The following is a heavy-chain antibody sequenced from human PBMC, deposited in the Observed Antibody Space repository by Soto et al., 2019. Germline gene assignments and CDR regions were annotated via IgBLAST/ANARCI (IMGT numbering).Heavy chain of an antibody. V-gene: IGHV3-23*01. CDR2: ISGGGNDA. CDR1: GFTFSSYA. Sequence: EAQLLESGGGLVQPGGSLVLSCAASGFTFSSYAMSWVRQAPGKGLEWVSSISGGGNDAFYAVSVKGRFTISRDNSRNTLYLQMSGLRADATAIYYCARSLFLASTDTEPFDYWGQGALVTVSS. J-gene: IGHJ4*02. D-gene: IGHD3-3*02. CDR3: ARSLFLASTDTEPFDY.